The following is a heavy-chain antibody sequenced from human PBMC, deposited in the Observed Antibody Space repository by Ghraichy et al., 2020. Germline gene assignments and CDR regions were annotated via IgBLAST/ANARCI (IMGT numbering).Heavy chain of an antibody. V-gene: IGHV4-34*01. CDR3: ARIKGYYYYYYGMDV. Sequence: SETLSLTCAVYGGSFSGYYWSWIRQPPGKGLEWIGEINHSGSTNYNPSLKSRVTISVDTSKNQFSLKLSSVTAADTAVYYCARIKGYYYYYYGMDVWGQGTTVTVSS. J-gene: IGHJ6*02. CDR2: INHSGST. CDR1: GGSFSGYY.